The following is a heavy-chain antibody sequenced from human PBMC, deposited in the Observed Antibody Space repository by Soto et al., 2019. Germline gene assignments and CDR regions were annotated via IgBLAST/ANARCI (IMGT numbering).Heavy chain of an antibody. V-gene: IGHV4-31*03. D-gene: IGHD4-17*01. CDR1: GGSISSGGYY. Sequence: SETLSLTCTVSGGSISSGGYYWSWIRQHPGKGLEWIGYIYYSGSTHYNPSLKSRVTISVDTSKNQFSLKLSSVTAADTAVYYCAREGGPDYGDYGGPSGYYYGMDVWGQGTTVTVSS. CDR3: AREGGPDYGDYGGPSGYYYGMDV. J-gene: IGHJ6*02. CDR2: IYYSGST.